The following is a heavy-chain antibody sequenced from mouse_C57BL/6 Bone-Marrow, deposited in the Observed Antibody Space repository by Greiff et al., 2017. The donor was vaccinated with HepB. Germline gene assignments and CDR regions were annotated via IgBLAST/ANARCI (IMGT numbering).Heavy chain of an antibody. D-gene: IGHD1-1*01. J-gene: IGHJ2*01. V-gene: IGHV1-64*01. CDR2: IHPNSGSN. CDR3: ARGASYYYGSKVDY. Sequence: VQLQQPGAELVKPGASVKLSCKASGYTFTSYWMHWVKQRPGQGLEWIGMIHPNSGSNNYNEKFKSKATLTVDKSSSTAYMQLSSLTSEDSAVYYCARGASYYYGSKVDYWGQGTTLTVSS. CDR1: GYTFTSYW.